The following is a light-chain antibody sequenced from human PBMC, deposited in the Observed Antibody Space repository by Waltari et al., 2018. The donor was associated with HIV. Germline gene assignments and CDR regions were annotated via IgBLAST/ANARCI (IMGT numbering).Light chain of an antibody. Sequence: IVMTQSPPTLSVSPGERVTLSCRASQSVNYNLAWYQQKPGQAPRLLIYGASGRAAGIPARFSGSGSWTEFTLTISSLQSEDFAVYYCQQYENWPPITFGQGTRLEIK. CDR1: QSVNYN. CDR2: GAS. CDR3: QQYENWPPIT. V-gene: IGKV3-15*01. J-gene: IGKJ5*01.